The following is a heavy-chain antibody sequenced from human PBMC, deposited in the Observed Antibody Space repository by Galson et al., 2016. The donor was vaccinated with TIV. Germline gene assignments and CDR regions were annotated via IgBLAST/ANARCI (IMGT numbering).Heavy chain of an antibody. CDR2: ISVSGGRT. D-gene: IGHD3-22*01. Sequence: SLRLSCAASRFTFSSYAMSWVRQAPGKGLEWVSAISVSGGRTYYADSVKGRFTISRDNSKNTLSLQMDRLRAEDTAVYYCAKMDSSGFDYVRRFDFWGQGTLATVSS. CDR1: RFTFSSYA. V-gene: IGHV3-23*01. CDR3: AKMDSSGFDYVRRFDF. J-gene: IGHJ4*02.